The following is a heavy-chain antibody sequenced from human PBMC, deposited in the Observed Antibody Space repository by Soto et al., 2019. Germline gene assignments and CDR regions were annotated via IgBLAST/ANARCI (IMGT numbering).Heavy chain of an antibody. J-gene: IGHJ6*02. Sequence: PGGSLRLSCAASGFTLSSYAMHWVRQAPGKGLEWVAVISYDGSNKYYADSVKGRFTISRDNSKNTLYLQMNSLRAEDTAVYYFAGVNPFRYYGMDVWGQGTTVTVSS. CDR2: ISYDGSNK. CDR1: GFTLSSYA. V-gene: IGHV3-30-3*01. CDR3: AGVNPFRYYGMDV.